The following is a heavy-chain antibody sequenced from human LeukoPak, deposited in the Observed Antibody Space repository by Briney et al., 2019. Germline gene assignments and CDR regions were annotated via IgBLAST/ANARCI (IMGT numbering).Heavy chain of an antibody. CDR2: ISGSGGST. Sequence: GGSLRLSCAGSGFTFSSYAMSWVRQAPGKGLEWVSAISGSGGSTYYADSVKGRFTISRDNSKNTLYLQMNSLRADDTAVYYCAKDASLTVYSSGWYSALYYWGQGTLVTVSS. V-gene: IGHV3-23*01. D-gene: IGHD6-19*01. CDR3: AKDASLTVYSSGWYSALYY. J-gene: IGHJ4*02. CDR1: GFTFSSYA.